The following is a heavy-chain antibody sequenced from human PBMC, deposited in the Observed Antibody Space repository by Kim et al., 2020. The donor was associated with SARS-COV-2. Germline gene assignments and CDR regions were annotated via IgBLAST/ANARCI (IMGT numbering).Heavy chain of an antibody. V-gene: IGHV1-18*01. CDR2: ISGYNANT. D-gene: IGHD2-2*02. Sequence: ASVKVSCKASGYTFTSYGISWVRQAPGQGLEWMGWISGYNANTNYAAEKFRGRLTMTTDTSTSTAYMELTSLGSDDTAVYYCARGPLPSAIVSPLAHYY. CDR3: ARGPLPSAIVSPLAHYY. J-gene: IGHJ6*01. CDR1: GYTFTSYG.